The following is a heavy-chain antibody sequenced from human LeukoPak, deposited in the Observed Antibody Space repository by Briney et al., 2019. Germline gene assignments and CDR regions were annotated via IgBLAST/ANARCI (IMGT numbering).Heavy chain of an antibody. J-gene: IGHJ3*02. CDR1: GFTFSSYS. CDR3: ARGSNVKDAFDI. Sequence: GGSLRLSCAASGFTFSSYSMNWVRQAPGKGLEWVSYISSSSSSTIYYADSVKGRFTISRDNAKNSLYLQMNSLRDEDTAVYYCARGSNVKDAFDIWGQGTMVTVSS. V-gene: IGHV3-48*02. D-gene: IGHD1-26*01. CDR2: ISSSSSSTI.